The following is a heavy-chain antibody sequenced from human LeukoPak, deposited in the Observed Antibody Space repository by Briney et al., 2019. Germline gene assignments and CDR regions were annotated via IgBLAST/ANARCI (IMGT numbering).Heavy chain of an antibody. CDR1: GYTFTSYY. CDR2: INPNSGGT. Sequence: GASVKVSCKASGYTFTSYYMHWVRQAPGQGLEWMGWINPNSGGTNYAQKFLGRVTMTRDTSISTAYMELSRLRSDDTAVYYCARGLQGSNYYYYYMDVWGKGTTVTVSS. V-gene: IGHV1-2*02. D-gene: IGHD3-10*01. CDR3: ARGLQGSNYYYYYMDV. J-gene: IGHJ6*03.